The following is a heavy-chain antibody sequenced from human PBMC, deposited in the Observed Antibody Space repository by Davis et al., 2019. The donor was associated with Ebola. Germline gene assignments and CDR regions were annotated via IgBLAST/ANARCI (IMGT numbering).Heavy chain of an antibody. CDR2: NYYSGNT. CDR3: ARGPVWRRWFDP. CDR1: GGSITSSSYY. J-gene: IGHJ5*02. Sequence: MPSETLSLTCTVSGGSITSSSYYWGWIRQPPGKGLEWIGNNYYSGNTDNNPSLKSRVTISVDTSKNQFSLKLSSVTAADTAVYYCARGPVWRRWFDPWGQGTLVTVSS. V-gene: IGHV4-39*01. D-gene: IGHD2-21*01.